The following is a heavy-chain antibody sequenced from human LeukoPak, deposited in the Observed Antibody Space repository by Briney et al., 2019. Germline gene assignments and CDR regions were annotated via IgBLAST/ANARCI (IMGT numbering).Heavy chain of an antibody. CDR1: GYTLAELS. D-gene: IGHD3-22*01. CDR3: ATDPYYDSSGYYFRFDP. V-gene: IGHV1-24*01. Sequence: ASVKVSCKVSGYTLAELSMHWVRQAPGKGLEWMGGFDPEDGETIYAQKFQGRVTMTEDTSTDTAYMELSSLRSEDTAVYYCATDPYYDSSGYYFRFDPWGQGTLVTVSS. J-gene: IGHJ5*02. CDR2: FDPEDGET.